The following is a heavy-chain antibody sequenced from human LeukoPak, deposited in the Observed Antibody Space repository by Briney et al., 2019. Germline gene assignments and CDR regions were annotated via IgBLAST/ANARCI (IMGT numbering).Heavy chain of an antibody. D-gene: IGHD6-19*01. CDR2: INPNSGGT. J-gene: IGHJ4*02. Sequence: ASVKVSCKASGYTFTGYYMHWVRQAPGQGLEWMGRINPNSGGTKYAQKFQGRVTMTRDTSISTAYVELSRLRSDDTAVYYCARFPGGVAGLDFWGQGTLVTVS. CDR3: ARFPGGVAGLDF. CDR1: GYTFTGYY. V-gene: IGHV1-2*06.